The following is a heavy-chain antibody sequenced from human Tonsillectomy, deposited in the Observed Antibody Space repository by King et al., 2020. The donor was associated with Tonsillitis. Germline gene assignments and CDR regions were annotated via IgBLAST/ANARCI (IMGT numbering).Heavy chain of an antibody. CDR3: VKDDQFGQTGYYYMDV. CDR2: ISGDGGKT. J-gene: IGHJ6*03. D-gene: IGHD3-10*01. CDR1: GFTFDDYA. V-gene: IGHV3-43*02. Sequence: VQLVESGGGVVQPGGSLRLSCATSGFTFDDYAMHWVRQDPGEGLEWVSLISGDGGKTFYTDSVKGRFTISRDNSKNSLYLQMNSLRTEDTALYYCVKDDQFGQTGYYYMDVWGKGTTVTVSS.